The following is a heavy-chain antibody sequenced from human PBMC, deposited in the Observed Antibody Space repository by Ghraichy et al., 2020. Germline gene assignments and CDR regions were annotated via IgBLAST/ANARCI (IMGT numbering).Heavy chain of an antibody. CDR1: GFTFSSYA. D-gene: IGHD6-13*01. V-gene: IGHV3-23*01. Sequence: GGSLRLSCAASGFTFSSYAMSWVRQAPGKGLEWVSAISGSGGSTYYADSVKGRFTISRDNSKNTLYLQMNSLRAEDTAVYYCAKDRALKAPGSWYDWYFDLWCRGTLVTVSS. CDR3: AKDRALKAPGSWYDWYFDL. CDR2: ISGSGGST. J-gene: IGHJ2*01.